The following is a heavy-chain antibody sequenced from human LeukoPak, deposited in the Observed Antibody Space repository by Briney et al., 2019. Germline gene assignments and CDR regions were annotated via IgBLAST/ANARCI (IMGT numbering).Heavy chain of an antibody. CDR3: AGGYYYSYYYYMDV. D-gene: IGHD5-18*01. V-gene: IGHV4-61*02. CDR1: GDSISSDTYY. J-gene: IGHJ6*03. CDR2: THASGSF. Sequence: PSETLSLTCTVSGDSISSDTYYWSWIRQPAGKGLQWIGRTHASGSFMYNPSLKSRLTISVDTSKNQFSLKLSSVTAADTAVYYYAGGYYYSYYYYMDVWGKGTTVTISS.